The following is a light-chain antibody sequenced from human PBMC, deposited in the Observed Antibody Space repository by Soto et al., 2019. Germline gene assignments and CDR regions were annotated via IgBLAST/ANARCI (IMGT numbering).Light chain of an antibody. V-gene: IGKV1-8*01. CDR1: QGISSY. Sequence: AIRMTQSPSSLSASTGDRVTITCRASQGISSYLAWYQRKPGKAPKLLIYAASTLQSGVPSRFSGSGSGTDFTLTISCQQSEDFATYYCQQYYSYPLTFGGGTKVEIK. J-gene: IGKJ4*01. CDR3: QQYYSYPLT. CDR2: AAS.